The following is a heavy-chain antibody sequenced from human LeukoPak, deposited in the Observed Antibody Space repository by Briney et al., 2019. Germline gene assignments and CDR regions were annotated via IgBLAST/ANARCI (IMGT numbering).Heavy chain of an antibody. Sequence: SETLSLTCTVSGGSISSYYWSWIRQPPGKGLEWIGEINHSGSTNYNPSLKSRVTISVDTSKNQFSLKLSSVTAADTAVYYCARQMSGADAFDIWGQGTMVTVSS. D-gene: IGHD7-27*01. V-gene: IGHV4-34*01. CDR1: GGSISSYY. CDR3: ARQMSGADAFDI. J-gene: IGHJ3*02. CDR2: INHSGST.